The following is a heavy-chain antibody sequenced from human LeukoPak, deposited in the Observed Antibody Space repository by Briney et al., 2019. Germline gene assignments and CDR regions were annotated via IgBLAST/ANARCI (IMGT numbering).Heavy chain of an antibody. CDR1: GRTFNIYA. Sequence: GASVNLSFNASGRTFNIYAISWVRQAPGQALEWMGRIIPNFCIANYAQKFQGRVTITADKSTSTAYMELSSLRSEDTAVYYCARGDVDTAMVTPDYWGQGTLVTVSS. D-gene: IGHD5-18*01. CDR2: IIPNFCIA. CDR3: ARGDVDTAMVTPDY. J-gene: IGHJ4*02. V-gene: IGHV1-69*04.